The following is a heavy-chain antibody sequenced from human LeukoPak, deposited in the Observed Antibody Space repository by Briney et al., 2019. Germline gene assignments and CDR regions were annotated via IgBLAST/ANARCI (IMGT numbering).Heavy chain of an antibody. J-gene: IGHJ6*02. CDR2: INPSGGST. CDR3: ATHGYSYGYYYYYGMDV. CDR1: GYTFTSYY. V-gene: IGHV1-46*01. Sequence: ASVKVSCKASGYTFTSYYMHWVRQAPEQGLEWMGIINPSGGSTSYAQKFQGRVTMTRDTSTSTVYMELSSLRSEDTAVYYCATHGYSYGYYYYYGMDVWGQGATVTVSS. D-gene: IGHD5-18*01.